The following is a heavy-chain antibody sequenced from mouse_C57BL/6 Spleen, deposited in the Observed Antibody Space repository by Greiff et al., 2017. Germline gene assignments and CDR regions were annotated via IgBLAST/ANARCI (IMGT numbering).Heavy chain of an antibody. CDR1: GYSFTGYY. Sequence: VQLQQSGPELVKPGASVKISCKASGYSFTGYYMNWVKQSPEKSLEWIGEINPSTGGTTYNQKFKAKATLTVDKSSSTAYMQLKSLTSEDSAVYYCARSGWLLRGYFDVWGTRTTVTVSS. V-gene: IGHV1-42*01. J-gene: IGHJ1*03. CDR2: INPSTGGT. CDR3: ARSGWLLRGYFDV. D-gene: IGHD2-3*01.